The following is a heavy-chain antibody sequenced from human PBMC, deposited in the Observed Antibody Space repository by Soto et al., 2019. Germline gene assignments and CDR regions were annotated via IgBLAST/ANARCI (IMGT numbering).Heavy chain of an antibody. V-gene: IGHV3-30*18. D-gene: IGHD2-8*01. CDR2: VSNDGSNK. CDR1: EFTFSSYA. CDR3: AYDQSTNSRGYHAGDV. J-gene: IGHJ6*02. Sequence: QVQLVESGGGVVQPGESLRLSCAASEFTFSSYAMHWVRQAPGKGLEWVAVVSNDGSNKYYADSVKGRFTISRDNSKNTLNLQMNSRRAEETAVYYCAYDQSTNSRGYHAGDVWGQGTTVTVSS.